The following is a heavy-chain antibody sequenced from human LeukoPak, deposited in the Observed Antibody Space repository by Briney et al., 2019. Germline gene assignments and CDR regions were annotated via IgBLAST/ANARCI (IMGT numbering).Heavy chain of an antibody. Sequence: PGGSLRLSCAASGFTFSSYGMHWDRQAPGKGLEWVAVIWYDGSNKYYADSVKGRFTISRDNSKNTLYLQMNSLRAEDTAVYYCARGGSSSRAAHFDYWGQGTLVTVSS. CDR1: GFTFSSYG. CDR3: ARGGSSSRAAHFDY. CDR2: IWYDGSNK. J-gene: IGHJ4*02. D-gene: IGHD6-6*01. V-gene: IGHV3-33*01.